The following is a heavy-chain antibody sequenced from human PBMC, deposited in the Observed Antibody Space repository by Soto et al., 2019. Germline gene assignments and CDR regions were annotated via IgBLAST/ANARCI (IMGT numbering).Heavy chain of an antibody. CDR3: ARGRVWYDTSGYCFDT. D-gene: IGHD3-22*01. J-gene: IGHJ5*02. Sequence: ASVKVSCKASGYTFTSYYMHWVRQAPGQGLEWMGIINPSGGSTSYAQKFQGRVTMTRDTSTSTVYMELSSLRSEDTAVYYCARGRVWYDTSGYCFDTWGQGTLVTVSS. CDR1: GYTFTSYY. CDR2: INPSGGST. V-gene: IGHV1-46*01.